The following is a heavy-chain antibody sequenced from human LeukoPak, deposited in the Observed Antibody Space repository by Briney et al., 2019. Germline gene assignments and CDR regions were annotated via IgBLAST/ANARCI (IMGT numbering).Heavy chain of an antibody. CDR1: GFTFSSYS. D-gene: IGHD6-19*01. CDR3: AREGQWLATQYFDY. Sequence: GGSLRLSCAASGFTFSSYSMNWVRQAPGKGLEWVSSISSSSSYIYYADSVKGRFTISRDNAKNSLYLQMNRLRAEDTAVYYCAREGQWLATQYFDYWGQGTLVTVSS. J-gene: IGHJ4*02. V-gene: IGHV3-21*01. CDR2: ISSSSSYI.